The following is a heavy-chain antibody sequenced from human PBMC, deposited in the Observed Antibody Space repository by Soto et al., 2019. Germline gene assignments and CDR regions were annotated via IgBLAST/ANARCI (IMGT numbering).Heavy chain of an antibody. CDR3: ARDHGSGSALDI. V-gene: IGHV3-33*01. J-gene: IGHJ3*02. D-gene: IGHD3-3*01. Sequence: GGSLRLSCAASGFTFSSYGMHWVRQAPGKGLEWVTVIWYDGSNKYYADSVKGRFTISRDNSKNTLYLQMNSLRAEDTAVYYFARDHGSGSALDIWGQGTMVTVPS. CDR1: GFTFSSYG. CDR2: IWYDGSNK.